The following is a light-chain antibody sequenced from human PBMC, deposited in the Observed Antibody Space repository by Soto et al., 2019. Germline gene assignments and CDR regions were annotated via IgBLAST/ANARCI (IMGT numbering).Light chain of an antibody. J-gene: IGLJ2*01. CDR1: SSDVGGYNY. Sequence: QSALTQPASVSGSPGQSITISCTGTSSDVGGYNYVSWYQQHPGKAPKLMIYDVSNRPSGVSNRFSGSKSANTASLTISGLQAEDEDDYYCSSYTGSSTDVVFGGGTKLTVL. CDR3: SSYTGSSTDVV. CDR2: DVS. V-gene: IGLV2-14*01.